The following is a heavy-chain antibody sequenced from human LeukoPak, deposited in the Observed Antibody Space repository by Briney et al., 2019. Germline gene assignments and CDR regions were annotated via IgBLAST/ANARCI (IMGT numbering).Heavy chain of an antibody. V-gene: IGHV1-46*01. Sequence: ASVTVSCTASGYTFTSYYMHWVRQAPGQGLEWMGIINPSGGSTSYAQKFQGRVTMTRDTSTSTVYMELSSLRSEDTAVYYCARVKPNYYDSSAYGTFDIWGQGTMVTVSS. CDR2: INPSGGST. CDR1: GYTFTSYY. D-gene: IGHD3-22*01. J-gene: IGHJ3*02. CDR3: ARVKPNYYDSSAYGTFDI.